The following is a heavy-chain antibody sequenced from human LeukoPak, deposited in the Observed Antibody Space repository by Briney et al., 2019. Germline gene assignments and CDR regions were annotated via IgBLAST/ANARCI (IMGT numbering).Heavy chain of an antibody. J-gene: IGHJ3*01. Sequence: GGSLRLSCAASGFTFSRYSVNWVRQAPGKGLEWVSSISSSSSYIYYADSVKGRFTISRDNAKNSLYLQMNSLRAEDTAVYYCARDSGVGACLFCSAFDLWGQGTMVIVSS. CDR1: GFTFSRYS. V-gene: IGHV3-21*01. D-gene: IGHD1-26*01. CDR3: ARDSGVGACLFCSAFDL. CDR2: ISSSSSYI.